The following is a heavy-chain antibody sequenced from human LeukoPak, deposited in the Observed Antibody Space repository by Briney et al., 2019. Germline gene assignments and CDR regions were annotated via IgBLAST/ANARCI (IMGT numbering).Heavy chain of an antibody. Sequence: PGGSLRLSCAASGFTFTTDPMHWVRQTPGKGLEWLGVLSYDGTDWYYADSVRRRFTISRDNSKKTLYLQMDSLTREDTAVYYCARGTPAVAGIDYWGLGTLVTVSS. CDR3: ARGTPAVAGIDY. J-gene: IGHJ4*02. D-gene: IGHD6-19*01. CDR1: GFTFTTDP. V-gene: IGHV3-30*04. CDR2: LSYDGTDW.